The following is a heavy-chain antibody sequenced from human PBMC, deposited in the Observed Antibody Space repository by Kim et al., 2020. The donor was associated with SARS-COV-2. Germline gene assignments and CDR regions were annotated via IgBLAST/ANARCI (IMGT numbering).Heavy chain of an antibody. V-gene: IGHV4-34*01. Sequence: SETLSLTCAVYGGSFSGYYWSWIRQPPGKGLEWIGEINHSGSTNYNPSLKSRVTISVDTSKNQFSLKLSSVTAADTAVYYCARGRIGFSRTLLAFDYWGQGTLVTVSS. CDR3: ARGRIGFSRTLLAFDY. D-gene: IGHD3-3*01. CDR2: INHSGST. J-gene: IGHJ4*02. CDR1: GGSFSGYY.